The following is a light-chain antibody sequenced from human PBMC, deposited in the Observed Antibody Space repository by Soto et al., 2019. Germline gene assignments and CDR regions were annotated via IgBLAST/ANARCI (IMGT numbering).Light chain of an antibody. Sequence: EIVLTQFPGALSLSPGERVTLSCRASQTVSNTYLAWYQQKSGQAPKFLIYGASNMATGIPDRFSGSGSGTDFTLTISRLEPEDFAVYYCQQSGAFPPTFGGGTKVEIK. CDR3: QQSGAFPPT. CDR2: GAS. V-gene: IGKV3-20*01. J-gene: IGKJ4*01. CDR1: QTVSNTY.